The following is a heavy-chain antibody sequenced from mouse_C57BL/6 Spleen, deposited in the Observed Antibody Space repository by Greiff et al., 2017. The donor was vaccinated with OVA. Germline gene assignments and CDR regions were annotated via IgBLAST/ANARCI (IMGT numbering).Heavy chain of an antibody. V-gene: IGHV1-42*01. CDR1: GYSFTGYY. CDR2: INPSTGGT. CDR3: ARWGVPSMDY. D-gene: IGHD2-14*01. J-gene: IGHJ4*01. Sequence: VQLQQSGPELVKPGASVKISCKASGYSFTGYYMNWVKQSPEKSLEWIGEINPSTGGTTYNQKFKAKATLTVDKSSSTAYMQLKSLTSEDSAVYYCARWGVPSMDYWGQGTSVTVSS.